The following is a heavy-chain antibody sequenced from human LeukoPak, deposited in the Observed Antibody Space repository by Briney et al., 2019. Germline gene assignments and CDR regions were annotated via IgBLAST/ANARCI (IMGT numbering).Heavy chain of an antibody. CDR3: ASSYCGGDCLDRPFDY. D-gene: IGHD2-21*02. Sequence: GGSLRLSCAASGFTFTSYAMSWVRQAPGKGLEWVSVISGSGRSTIYADSVKGRFTISRDNSKNTLYLQMNSLRAEDTAVYYCASSYCGGDCLDRPFDYWGQGTLVTVSP. V-gene: IGHV3-23*01. J-gene: IGHJ4*02. CDR1: GFTFTSYA. CDR2: ISGSGRST.